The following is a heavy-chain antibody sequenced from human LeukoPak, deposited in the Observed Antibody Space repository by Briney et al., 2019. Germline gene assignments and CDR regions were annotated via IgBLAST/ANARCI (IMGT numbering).Heavy chain of an antibody. Sequence: GGSLRLSCEASGFSVGTKYMNWVRQAPGKGLEWVSILYSGVDTYYADSVKGRFTISRDNSKNTLFLQRNSLRADDTAVYYCARVGDHYHWYFDLWGRGTRVSVSS. V-gene: IGHV3-53*01. D-gene: IGHD3-10*01. CDR1: GFSVGTKY. CDR2: LYSGVDT. CDR3: ARVGDHYHWYFDL. J-gene: IGHJ2*01.